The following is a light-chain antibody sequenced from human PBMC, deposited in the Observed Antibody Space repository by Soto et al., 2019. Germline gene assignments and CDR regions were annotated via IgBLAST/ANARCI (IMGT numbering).Light chain of an antibody. J-gene: IGKJ1*01. CDR2: GAS. Sequence: EIVMTQSPATLSESPGERATLSCRASQSVTTNLAWYQQRPGQAPRLLIYGASTRASGIPARFSGSGSGTEFTLSISSLQSEDFAVYYCQQYSNWPPWTFGQGTQVEIK. CDR1: QSVTTN. V-gene: IGKV3-15*01. CDR3: QQYSNWPPWT.